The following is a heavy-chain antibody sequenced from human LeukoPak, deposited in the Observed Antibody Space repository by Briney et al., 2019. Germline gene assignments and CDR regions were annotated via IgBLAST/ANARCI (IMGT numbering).Heavy chain of an antibody. Sequence: PGGSLRLSCAASGFTFSSYGMHWVRQAPGKGLEWVAVISYDGSNKYYADSVKGRFTISRDNSKNTLYLQMNSLRAEDTAVYYCAKADGYSSSPLLWGQGTLVTVSS. J-gene: IGHJ4*02. CDR1: GFTFSSYG. V-gene: IGHV3-30*18. D-gene: IGHD6-13*01. CDR2: ISYDGSNK. CDR3: AKADGYSSSPLL.